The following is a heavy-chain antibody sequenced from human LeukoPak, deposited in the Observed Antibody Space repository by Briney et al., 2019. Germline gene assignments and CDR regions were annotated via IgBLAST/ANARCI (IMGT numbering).Heavy chain of an antibody. CDR3: ARAGISGYTKEAHYYGMDV. V-gene: IGHV4-30-4*01. CDR1: GGSISSGDYY. D-gene: IGHD3-22*01. Sequence: NSSQTLSLTCTVSGGSISSGDYYWSWIRQPPGKGLEWIVYIYYSGSTYYNPSLKSRVTISVDTSKNQFSLKLSSVTAADTAVYYCARAGISGYTKEAHYYGMDVWGQGTTVTVSS. J-gene: IGHJ6*02. CDR2: IYYSGST.